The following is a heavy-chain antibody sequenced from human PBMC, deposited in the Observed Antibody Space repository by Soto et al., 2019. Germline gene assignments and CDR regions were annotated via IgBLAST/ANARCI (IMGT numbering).Heavy chain of an antibody. CDR2: TTGDGSKS. J-gene: IGHJ6*02. V-gene: IGHV3-74*01. Sequence: EVQLVESGGGLVQPGGSLRLSCAASGFTFRSYFMAWVRQAPGKGPVLVAHTTGDGSKSNHADSVRGRFTISRDNAKNTLYLQMNSLRDEDTAMYNCARENWDSMDVWGQGTTVTVSS. D-gene: IGHD7-27*01. CDR3: ARENWDSMDV. CDR1: GFTFRSYF.